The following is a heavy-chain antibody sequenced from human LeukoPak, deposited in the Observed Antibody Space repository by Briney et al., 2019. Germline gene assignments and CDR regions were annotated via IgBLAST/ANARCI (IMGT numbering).Heavy chain of an antibody. CDR3: VRDLGGRSGH. CDR1: GFTFSSIW. D-gene: IGHD1-26*01. CDR2: INEDGSTT. J-gene: IGHJ4*02. Sequence: AGGSLRLSCAASGFTFSSIWMHWVRQAPGKGLVWVSRINEDGSTTNYADSVKGRSTIFRDNAKNTLYLQMNSLRAEDTAVYYCVRDLGGRSGHWGQGTLVTVSS. V-gene: IGHV3-74*01.